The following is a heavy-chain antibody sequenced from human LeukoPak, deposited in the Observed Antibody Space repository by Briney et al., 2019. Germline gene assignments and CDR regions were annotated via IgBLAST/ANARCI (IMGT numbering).Heavy chain of an antibody. CDR2: ISGFGGST. CDR3: ARRGGSSWSSFDY. J-gene: IGHJ4*02. V-gene: IGHV3-23*01. CDR1: GFIFDNYA. D-gene: IGHD6-13*01. Sequence: GGSLRLSCAASGFIFDNYAMNWVRQAPGKGLEWLTGISGFGGSTYYAASAKGRFTISRDNSGNTLFLQLNNLRVEDTAVYYCARRGGSSWSSFDYWGQGSLVTVSS.